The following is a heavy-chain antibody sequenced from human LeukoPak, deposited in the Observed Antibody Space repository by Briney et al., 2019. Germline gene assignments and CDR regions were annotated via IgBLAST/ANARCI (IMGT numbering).Heavy chain of an antibody. CDR3: ARGVGYDILTGYFDY. Sequence: VGSLRLSCAASGFTVSSNYMSWVRQAPGKGLEWVSVIYSGGSTYYAASVKGRFTISRDNSKNTLYLQMNSLRAEVTAVYYCARGVGYDILTGYFDYWGQGTLVTVSS. J-gene: IGHJ4*02. V-gene: IGHV3-66*02. D-gene: IGHD3-9*01. CDR2: IYSGGST. CDR1: GFTVSSNY.